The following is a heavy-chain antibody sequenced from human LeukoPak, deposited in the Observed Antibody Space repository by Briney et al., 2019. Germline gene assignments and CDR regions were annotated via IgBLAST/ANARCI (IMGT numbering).Heavy chain of an antibody. Sequence: GGSLRLSCAASGFTFSSYIMNWVRQAPGKGLEWVSSISSSSSYIYYADSVKGRFTISRDNAKNSLYLQMNSLRAEDTAVYYCARDMGLDYYDSSGYSYYYYGMDVWGQGTTVTVSS. V-gene: IGHV3-21*01. CDR1: GFTFSSYI. CDR2: ISSSSSYI. CDR3: ARDMGLDYYDSSGYSYYYYGMDV. J-gene: IGHJ6*02. D-gene: IGHD3-22*01.